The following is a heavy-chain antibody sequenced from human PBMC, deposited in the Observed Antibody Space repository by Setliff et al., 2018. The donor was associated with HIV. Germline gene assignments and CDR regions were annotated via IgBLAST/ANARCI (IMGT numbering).Heavy chain of an antibody. Sequence: SETLSLTCTVSNESMSNHYWSWIRQSPGKGLEWLGTVYYSGNTQYSPSLKSRVTISIDKSKNQFSLSLTSMSAVDTAVYYCASTRLTGYCSGGTCYLGWFDPWGQGTLVTVSS. CDR2: VYYSGNT. CDR3: ASTRLTGYCSGGTCYLGWFDP. V-gene: IGHV4-59*11. D-gene: IGHD2-15*01. CDR1: NESMSNHY. J-gene: IGHJ5*02.